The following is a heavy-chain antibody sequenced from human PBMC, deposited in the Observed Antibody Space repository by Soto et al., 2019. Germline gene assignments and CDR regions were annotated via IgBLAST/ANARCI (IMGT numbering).Heavy chain of an antibody. V-gene: IGHV3-21*01. D-gene: IGHD3-3*01. CDR3: AREFWSGYQYYYYGMDV. Sequence: GGSLRLSCAASGFTFSSYSMNWVRQAPGKGLEWVSSISSSSSYIYYADSVKGRFTIYRDNAKNSLYLQMNSLRAEDTAVYYCAREFWSGYQYYYYGMDVWGQGTTVTVSS. CDR1: GFTFSSYS. CDR2: ISSSSSYI. J-gene: IGHJ6*02.